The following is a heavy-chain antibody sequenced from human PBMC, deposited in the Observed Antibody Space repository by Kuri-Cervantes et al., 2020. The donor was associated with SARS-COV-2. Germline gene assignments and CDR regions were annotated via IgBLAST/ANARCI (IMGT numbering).Heavy chain of an antibody. CDR3: AKVWSGSYSHYSYYAMDV. CDR1: GFTSSKDG. Sequence: GGSLRLSCAAAGFTSSKDGMHWVRQAPGKWLEWVGFISNVGSDRYHANSVKGRFTIPRDNSKNTLYLQMNSMRAEDPCVYYCAKVWSGSYSHYSYYAMDVWGQGTTVTVSS. J-gene: IGHJ6*02. CDR2: ISNVGSDR. V-gene: IGHV3-30*18. D-gene: IGHD3-10*01.